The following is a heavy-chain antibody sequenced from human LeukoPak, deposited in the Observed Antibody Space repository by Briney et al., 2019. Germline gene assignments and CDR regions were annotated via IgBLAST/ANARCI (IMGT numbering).Heavy chain of an antibody. CDR3: ARLIVAISTPAYYFDS. V-gene: IGHV4-59*08. D-gene: IGHD2-15*01. J-gene: IGHJ4*02. CDR1: GGSISSYY. Sequence: SETLSLTCSVAGGSISSYYWGWIRQPPGKGLWWIGYISYSGSTNYHPSLKGRVTISVDTSKNQSSLKLSSVPAADTAVYHCARLIVAISTPAYYFDSWGQGTLVTVSS. CDR2: ISYSGST.